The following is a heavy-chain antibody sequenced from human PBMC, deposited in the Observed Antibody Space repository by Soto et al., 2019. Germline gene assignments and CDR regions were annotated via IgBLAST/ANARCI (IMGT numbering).Heavy chain of an antibody. V-gene: IGHV4-59*01. J-gene: IGHJ4*02. CDR2: IYYSGST. CDR1: GGSISSYY. Sequence: SETLSLTCTVSGGSISSYYWSWIRQPPGKGLEWIGYIYYSGSTNYNPSLKSRVTISVDTSKNQFSLKLSSVTAADTAVYYCAGLWRYSNLYYFDYWGQGTLVTVS. D-gene: IGHD4-4*01. CDR3: AGLWRYSNLYYFDY.